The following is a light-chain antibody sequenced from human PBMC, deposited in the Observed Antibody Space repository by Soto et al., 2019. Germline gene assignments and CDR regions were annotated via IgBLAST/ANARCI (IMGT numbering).Light chain of an antibody. Sequence: SVLPQPPSASGTPGQRVTISCSGSSSNLGSNYVYWYQQLPGTAPTLLIYRNNQRPSGVPDRFSGSKSGTSASLAIRGLRSEDEADYYCAAWDDSLSGPVFGGGTQLTVL. J-gene: IGLJ7*01. CDR1: SSNLGSNY. V-gene: IGLV1-47*01. CDR2: RNN. CDR3: AAWDDSLSGPV.